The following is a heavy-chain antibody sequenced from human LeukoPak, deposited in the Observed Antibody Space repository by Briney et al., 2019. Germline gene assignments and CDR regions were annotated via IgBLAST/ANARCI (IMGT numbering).Heavy chain of an antibody. CDR1: GFTFSGYY. V-gene: IGHV3-7*03. CDR2: IKQDGSEK. Sequence: PGGSLRLSCAASGFTFSGYYMSWVRQAPGKGLEWVAKIKQDGSEKYYVDSVKGRFTISRDNAKNSLDLQMNSLRAEDTAVYYCARELALGIGAYNYWGQGTLVTVSS. J-gene: IGHJ4*02. D-gene: IGHD1-26*01. CDR3: ARELALGIGAYNY.